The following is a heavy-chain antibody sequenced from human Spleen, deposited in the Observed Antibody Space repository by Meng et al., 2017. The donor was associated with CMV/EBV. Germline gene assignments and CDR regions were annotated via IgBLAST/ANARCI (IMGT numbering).Heavy chain of an antibody. CDR1: GGSITSGNYY. V-gene: IGHV4-39*07. CDR2: IYYSGST. J-gene: IGHJ5*02. CDR3: ARDYSGTEGDNWFDP. Sequence: SETLSLTCTVSGGSITSGNYYWGWTRHSPGKGLVGIGSIYYSGSTYYSPSLKSRVTISVDPSRNQFSLKLSSVTAEDTAMYYCARDYSGTEGDNWFDPWGQGTLVTVSS. D-gene: IGHD1-1*01.